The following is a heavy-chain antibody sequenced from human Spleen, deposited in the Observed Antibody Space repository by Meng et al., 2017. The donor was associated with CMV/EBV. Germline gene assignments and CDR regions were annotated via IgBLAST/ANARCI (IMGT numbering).Heavy chain of an antibody. CDR1: GFTFSSYS. Sequence: GGSLRLSCAASGFTFSSYSMNWVRQAPGKGLEWVSSISSSSSYIYYADSVKGRFTISRDNAKNSLYLQMNSLRAEDTAVYYCARDLRYCSGGNCYNYYGMDVWGQGTTVTVSS. D-gene: IGHD2-15*01. CDR2: ISSSSSYI. CDR3: ARDLRYCSGGNCYNYYGMDV. V-gene: IGHV3-21*01. J-gene: IGHJ6*02.